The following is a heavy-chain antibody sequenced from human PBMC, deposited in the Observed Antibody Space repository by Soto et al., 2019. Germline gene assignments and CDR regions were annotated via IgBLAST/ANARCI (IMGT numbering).Heavy chain of an antibody. J-gene: IGHJ6*02. CDR3: AGDPGGNCYFCMDV. CDR2: IWHDGSNK. CDR1: GFTFSHYA. D-gene: IGHD2-15*01. V-gene: IGHV3-33*01. Sequence: QVQLVESGGGVVQPGRSLRLSCAASGFTFSHYAMHWVRQAPGKGLEWVAVIWHDGSNKYYADSVKGRFTISRDNSKNTLYLEMNSLRAEDTAVYHCAGDPGGNCYFCMDVWGQGTTVTVSS.